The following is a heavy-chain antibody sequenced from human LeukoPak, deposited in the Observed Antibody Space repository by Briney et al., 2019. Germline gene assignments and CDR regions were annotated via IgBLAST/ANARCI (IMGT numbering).Heavy chain of an antibody. D-gene: IGHD3-9*01. CDR2: IIPIFGTA. CDR3: AREDVRYFDWFTGSWFDP. V-gene: IGHV1-69*01. Sequence: GSSVKVSCKASGGTFSSYAISWVRQAPGQGLEWMGGIIPIFGTANYAQKFQGRVTITADESTSTAYMELSSLRSEDTAVYYCAREDVRYFDWFTGSWFDPWGQGTLVTVSA. CDR1: GGTFSSYA. J-gene: IGHJ5*02.